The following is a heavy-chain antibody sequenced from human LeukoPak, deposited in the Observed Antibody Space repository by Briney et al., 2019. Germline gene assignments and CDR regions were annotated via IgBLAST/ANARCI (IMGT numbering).Heavy chain of an antibody. CDR3: ARDHQMVYYDPVSLEY. CDR1: GYTFTSYD. CDR2: MNPDSANT. D-gene: IGHD3-16*01. J-gene: IGHJ4*02. Sequence: LRASVKVSCKASGYTFTSYDINWVRQAPGQGLEWMGWMNPDSANTGYAQKFQGRVTMTRNTSISTAYMELSSLRSEDTAVYYCARDHQMVYYDPVSLEYWGQGTLVTVSS. V-gene: IGHV1-8*01.